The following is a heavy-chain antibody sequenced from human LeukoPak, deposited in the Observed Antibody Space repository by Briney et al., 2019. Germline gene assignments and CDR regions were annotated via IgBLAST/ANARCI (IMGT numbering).Heavy chain of an antibody. CDR2: IYYNGNT. J-gene: IGHJ5*02. CDR1: GGSTTINGYY. D-gene: IGHD1-1*01. V-gene: IGHV4-39*01. Sequence: HPSETLSLTCTVSGGSTTINGYYWAWIRQPPGKGLEWIGSIYYNGNTYYNPSLKSRVTISADTSTNHSSLKLTSVTAADTAVYYCGRHVQAPSFDPWGQGTLVTVSS. CDR3: GRHVQAPSFDP.